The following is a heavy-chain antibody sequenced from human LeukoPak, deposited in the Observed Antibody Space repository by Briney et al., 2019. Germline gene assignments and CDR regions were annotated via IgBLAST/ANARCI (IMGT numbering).Heavy chain of an antibody. CDR2: IYYSGST. J-gene: IGHJ3*02. D-gene: IGHD5-18*01. V-gene: IGHV4-61*01. Sequence: SETLSLTCTVSGDSVSSGSYYWSWIRQPPGKGLEWIGYIYYSGSTNYNPSLKSRVTISVDTSKNQFSLKLSSVTAADTAVYYCARAMVGDAFDIWGRGTMVTVSS. CDR3: ARAMVGDAFDI. CDR1: GDSVSSGSYY.